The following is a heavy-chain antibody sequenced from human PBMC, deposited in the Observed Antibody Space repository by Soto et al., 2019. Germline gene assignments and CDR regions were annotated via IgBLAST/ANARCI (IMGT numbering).Heavy chain of an antibody. CDR2: MNPNSGNT. CDR1: GDTFTSYD. CDR3: ARGIHDYIWGSYRPLPYYYYMDV. Sequence: SVKVSCKASGDTFTSYDINWARQATGQGLEWMGWMNPNSGNTGYAQKFQGRVTMTRNTSISTAYMELSSLRSEDTAVYYCARGIHDYIWGSYRPLPYYYYMDVWGKGTTVTVSS. D-gene: IGHD3-16*02. V-gene: IGHV1-8*01. J-gene: IGHJ6*03.